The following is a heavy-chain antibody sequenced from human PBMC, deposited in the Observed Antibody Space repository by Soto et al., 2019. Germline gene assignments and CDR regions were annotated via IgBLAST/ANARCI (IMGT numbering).Heavy chain of an antibody. J-gene: IGHJ4*02. D-gene: IGHD3-3*01. Sequence: GGSLRLSXAASGFTFSSYAMSWVRQAPGKGLEWVSAISGSGGSTYYADSVKGRFTISRDNSKNTLYLQMNSLRAEDTAVYYCAKSYYDFWSGYYVFDYWGQGTLVTVSS. V-gene: IGHV3-23*01. CDR2: ISGSGGST. CDR3: AKSYYDFWSGYYVFDY. CDR1: GFTFSSYA.